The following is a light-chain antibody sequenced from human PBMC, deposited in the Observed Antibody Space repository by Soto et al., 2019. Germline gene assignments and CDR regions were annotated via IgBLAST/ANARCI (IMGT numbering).Light chain of an antibody. CDR3: QQFDSYSLT. V-gene: IGKV1-13*02. CDR2: DAS. CDR1: QGISSA. J-gene: IGKJ4*01. Sequence: ALQLTQSPSSLSASVGDRVTITCRASQGISSALAWYQQKPGKPPKLLIYDASTLENGVPSRFSGSGSGTDFSLSLSGLQPEDFATYYCQQFDSYSLTFGGGTKVEIK.